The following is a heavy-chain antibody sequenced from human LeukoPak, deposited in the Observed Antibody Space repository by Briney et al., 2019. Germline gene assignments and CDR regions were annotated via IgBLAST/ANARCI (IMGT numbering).Heavy chain of an antibody. V-gene: IGHV3-11*01. CDR1: GFTFSNYY. J-gene: IGHJ4*02. CDR2: ISGTGNSK. CDR3: AKNIVGATTPFDY. Sequence: GGSLRLSCVTSGFTFSNYYMTWIRQAPGKGLEWVSYISGTGNSKYYADSVKGRFTISRDNSKNTLYLQMNSLRAEDTAVYYCAKNIVGATTPFDYWGQGTLVTVSS. D-gene: IGHD1-26*01.